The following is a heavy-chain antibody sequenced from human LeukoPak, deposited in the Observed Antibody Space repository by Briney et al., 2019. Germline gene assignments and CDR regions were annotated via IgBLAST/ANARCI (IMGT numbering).Heavy chain of an antibody. CDR1: GFSFGGYA. J-gene: IGHJ3*02. D-gene: IGHD2-21*02. Sequence: GGSLRLSCTVSGFSFGGYAMSWFRQAPGKGLEWVGFIRSETYGGTTDYAASVKGRFIISRDDSKNIAFLQMNGLKTEDTGVYYCTRDPYCGGDCYEGRAFDIWGQGTMVTVSS. CDR3: TRDPYCGGDCYEGRAFDI. CDR2: IRSETYGGTT. V-gene: IGHV3-49*03.